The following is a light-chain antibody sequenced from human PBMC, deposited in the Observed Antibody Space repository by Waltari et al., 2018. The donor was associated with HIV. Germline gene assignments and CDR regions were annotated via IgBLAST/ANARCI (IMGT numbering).Light chain of an antibody. CDR2: WAS. V-gene: IGKV4-1*01. J-gene: IGKJ1*01. Sequence: DIVMTQSPHSLALSLGERATINCKSSQSIFYSSRDANYLAWYQQTPGQSPKLLIYWASSRAAGVPDRFSGSGSRTDFTLSISSLQSEDVAVYFCQQYYSTPPTFGQGTRVEIK. CDR3: QQYYSTPPT. CDR1: QSIFYSSRDANY.